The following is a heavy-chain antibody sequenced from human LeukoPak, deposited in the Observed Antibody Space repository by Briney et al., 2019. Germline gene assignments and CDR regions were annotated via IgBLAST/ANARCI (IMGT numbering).Heavy chain of an antibody. D-gene: IGHD4-17*01. CDR3: ARGRYGDYVLIFDY. V-gene: IGHV1-8*01. CDR1: GYTFTSYD. Sequence: ASVKVSCKASGYTFTSYDINWVRQATGQGLEWMGWMNPNSGNTGYAQKFQGRVTMTRNTSISTAYMELSSLRSEGTAVYYCARGRYGDYVLIFDYWGQGTLVTVSS. CDR2: MNPNSGNT. J-gene: IGHJ4*02.